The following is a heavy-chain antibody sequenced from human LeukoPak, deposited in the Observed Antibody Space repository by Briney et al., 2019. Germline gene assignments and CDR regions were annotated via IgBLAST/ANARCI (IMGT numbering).Heavy chain of an antibody. D-gene: IGHD5-18*01. V-gene: IGHV4-4*07. CDR1: GTSFSSFY. CDR3: ARGVTGDSYGFIFDY. CDR2: MYTSGDT. J-gene: IGHJ4*02. Sequence: PSETLSLTCTVSGTSFSSFYWSWIRQPVGKGLEWIGRMYTSGDTNYNPSLKSRVSMSVDTSKNQFSLKLSSVTAADTAVYFCARGVTGDSYGFIFDYWGQRTLVTVSS.